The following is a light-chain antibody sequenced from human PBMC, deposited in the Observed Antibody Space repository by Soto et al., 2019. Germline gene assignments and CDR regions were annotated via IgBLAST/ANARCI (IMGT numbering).Light chain of an antibody. CDR3: QLYGRSPYT. Sequence: EIVLTQSPGTLSLSPGERATLSCRASQSVSSSYLAWYQQKPGQAPRLLLYGASSRATGIPDRFSGSASGTDFTLTISTLEPEDLAVYYCQLYGRSPYTFGQGTKLEIK. J-gene: IGKJ2*01. CDR1: QSVSSSY. V-gene: IGKV3-20*01. CDR2: GAS.